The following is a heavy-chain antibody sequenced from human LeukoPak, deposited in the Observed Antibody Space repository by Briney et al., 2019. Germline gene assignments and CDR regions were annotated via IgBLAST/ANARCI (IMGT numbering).Heavy chain of an antibody. V-gene: IGHV4-59*01. J-gene: IGHJ6*02. CDR1: GGSFSGYY. Sequence: SETLSPTCAVYGGSFSGYYWSWIRQPPGKGLEWIGYIYYSGSTNYNPSLKSRVTISVDTSKNQFSLKLSSVTAADTAVYYCARGNRTYSSGWYYYYGMDVWGQGTTVTVSS. D-gene: IGHD6-19*01. CDR2: IYYSGST. CDR3: ARGNRTYSSGWYYYYGMDV.